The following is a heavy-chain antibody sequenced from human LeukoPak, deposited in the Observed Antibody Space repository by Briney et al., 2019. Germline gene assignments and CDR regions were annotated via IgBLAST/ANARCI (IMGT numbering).Heavy chain of an antibody. D-gene: IGHD2-15*01. J-gene: IGHJ3*02. Sequence: SVKVSCKASGGTFSSYAISWVRQAPGQGLEWMGRIIPILGIANYAQKFQGRVTITADKSTSTAYMELSSLRSEDTAVYYCAREQVAPVFDIWGQGKMVPVSS. CDR1: GGTFSSYA. V-gene: IGHV1-69*04. CDR2: IIPILGIA. CDR3: AREQVAPVFDI.